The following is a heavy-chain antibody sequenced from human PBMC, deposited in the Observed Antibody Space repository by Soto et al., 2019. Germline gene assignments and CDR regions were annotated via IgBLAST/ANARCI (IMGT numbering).Heavy chain of an antibody. CDR2: IWYDGSNK. J-gene: IGHJ4*02. D-gene: IGHD4-17*01. V-gene: IGHV3-33*01. CDR3: ATTYGDSAFDY. CDR1: GFTFSSYG. Sequence: GGSLRLSCAASGFTFSSYGMHWVRQAPGKGLEWVAVIWYDGSNKYYADSVKGRFTISRDNSKNTLYLQMNSLRAEDTAVYYCATTYGDSAFDYWGQGTLVTVSS.